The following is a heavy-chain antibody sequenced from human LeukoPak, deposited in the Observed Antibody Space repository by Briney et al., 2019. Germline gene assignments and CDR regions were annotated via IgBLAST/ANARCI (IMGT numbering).Heavy chain of an antibody. CDR1: GFTFSSYW. CDR3: ARSGMVRGVIPHFDY. Sequence: GSLRLSCAGSGFTFSSYWMSWVRQAPGKGLEWVTIIKEDGSEKYYVDSVKGRFTISRDNAKNSLYLQMNSLRAEDTAVYYCARSGMVRGVIPHFDYWGQGTLVTVSS. V-gene: IGHV3-7*01. J-gene: IGHJ4*02. CDR2: IKEDGSEK. D-gene: IGHD3-10*01.